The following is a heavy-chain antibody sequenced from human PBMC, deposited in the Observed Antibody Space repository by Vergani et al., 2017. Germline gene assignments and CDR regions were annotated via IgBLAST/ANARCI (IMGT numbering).Heavy chain of an antibody. V-gene: IGHV3-23*01. D-gene: IGHD5-24*01. Sequence: VQLQESGPGLVKPPGTLSLTCAVSGGSISDTHWWSWVRQGHGQGLEWVSSIKNTGDSTHYADSVKGRFTISRDNSKNTLYLQMNSLRVEDTAVYYCGRGSDNYNWGQGTLVTVSS. J-gene: IGHJ4*02. CDR3: GRGSDNYN. CDR2: IKNTGDST. CDR1: GGSISDT.